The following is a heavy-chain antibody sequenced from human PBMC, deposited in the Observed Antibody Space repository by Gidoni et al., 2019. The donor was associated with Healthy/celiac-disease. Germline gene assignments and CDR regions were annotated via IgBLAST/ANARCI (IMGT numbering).Heavy chain of an antibody. CDR3: ASALDECSSTSCYTTNYYYGMDV. J-gene: IGHJ6*02. V-gene: IGHV3-33*01. D-gene: IGHD2-2*02. CDR2: RWYDGSNK. Sequence: QVQLVESGGGVVQPGRSLRLSCAASGFTFSSYGMHWVRQAPGKGLEWVAVRWYDGSNKYYADSVKGRFTISRDNSKNTLYLKMNSLRAEDTAVYYCASALDECSSTSCYTTNYYYGMDVWGQGTTVTVSS. CDR1: GFTFSSYG.